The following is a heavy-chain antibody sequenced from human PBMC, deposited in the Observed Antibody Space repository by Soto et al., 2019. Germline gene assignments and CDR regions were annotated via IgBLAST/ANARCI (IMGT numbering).Heavy chain of an antibody. CDR2: IYYSGST. D-gene: IGHD6-19*01. J-gene: IGHJ5*02. CDR3: ARHSLYGYSSGWYRDWFDP. Sequence: SETLSLTCTVSGGSISSSSYYWGWIRQPPGKGLEWIGSIYYSGSTYYNPSLKSRVTVSVDTSKNQFSLKLSSVTAADTAVYYCARHSLYGYSSGWYRDWFDPWGQGTLVTVSS. CDR1: GGSISSSSYY. V-gene: IGHV4-39*01.